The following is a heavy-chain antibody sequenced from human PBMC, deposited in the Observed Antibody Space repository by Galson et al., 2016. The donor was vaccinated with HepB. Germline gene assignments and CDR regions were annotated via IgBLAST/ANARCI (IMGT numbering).Heavy chain of an antibody. V-gene: IGHV3-23*01. CDR1: GFSFSTAG. CDR2: ITGHGDTT. J-gene: IGHJ4*02. D-gene: IGHD3-16*01. CDR3: GKHGGFDY. Sequence: SLRLSCAASGFSFSTAGMSWVRQTPGRGLEWLSGITGHGDTTHYADSVRGRFTISRDNSKNTLYLYMNNLRIGDTAVYYCGKHGGFDYWGQGALVTVSS.